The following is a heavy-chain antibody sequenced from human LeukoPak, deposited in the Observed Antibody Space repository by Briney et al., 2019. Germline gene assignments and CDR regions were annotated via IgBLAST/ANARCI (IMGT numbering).Heavy chain of an antibody. J-gene: IGHJ4*02. CDR2: IGPTGSDR. CDR1: GLTFSTSG. CDR3: ATETNGRHYDY. D-gene: IGHD1-14*01. Sequence: PGGSLRLSCTASGLTFSTSGFNWGRQAPGKGLEWVASIGPTGSDRYHADSIKGRYTLSTDNANNFLYLQMNSLRAEDTAVYYCATETNGRHYDYWGQGTLLTVSS. V-gene: IGHV3-21*06.